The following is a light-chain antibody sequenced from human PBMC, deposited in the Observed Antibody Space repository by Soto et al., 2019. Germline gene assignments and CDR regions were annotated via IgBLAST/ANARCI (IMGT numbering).Light chain of an antibody. CDR3: HQYNTFPYT. CDR1: ESITTW. V-gene: IGKV1-5*01. J-gene: IGKJ5*01. Sequence: DIQLTQSPSTPSASVGDRVTITCRASESITTWLAWYQQKPGKAPKVLIHDASTLESGVPSRFSGSGSGTEFTLTISSLQPDDFAAYFCHQYNTFPYTFGQGTRLEIK. CDR2: DAS.